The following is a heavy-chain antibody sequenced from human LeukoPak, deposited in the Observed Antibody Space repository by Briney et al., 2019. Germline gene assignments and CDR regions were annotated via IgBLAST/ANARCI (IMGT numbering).Heavy chain of an antibody. CDR1: GFPFSSYG. V-gene: IGHV3-23*01. Sequence: WGSLRLTCAASGFPFSSYGVSWVCQAPGKGLEWVSTISDSGDRTYYADSVKGRFTISRDNSKNTLYLQMNSLRAEDTAVYYCAKAGVTMVWGVIMSYFDYWGDGKLVTVSS. D-gene: IGHD3-10*01. CDR3: AKAGVTMVWGVIMSYFDY. J-gene: IGHJ4*01. CDR2: ISDSGDRT.